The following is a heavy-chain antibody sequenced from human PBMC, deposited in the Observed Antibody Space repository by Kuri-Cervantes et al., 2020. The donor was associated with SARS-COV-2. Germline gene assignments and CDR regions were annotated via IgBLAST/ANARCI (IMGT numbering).Heavy chain of an antibody. J-gene: IGHJ6*02. CDR1: GFSFSDHY. Sequence: GESLKISCAASGFSFSDHYMDWVRQAPGKGLEWVGRIRNEVNSYTTEYAASVKGRFTISRADSQNSLFLQMNSLKTGDTAVYYCSACGSTDCYNYYYYGLDVWGQGTTVTVSS. V-gene: IGHV3-72*01. CDR2: IRNEVNSYTT. CDR3: SACGSTDCYNYYYYGLDV. D-gene: IGHD2-2*01.